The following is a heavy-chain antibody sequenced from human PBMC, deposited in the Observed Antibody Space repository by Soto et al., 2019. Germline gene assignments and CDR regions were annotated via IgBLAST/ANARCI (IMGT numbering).Heavy chain of an antibody. CDR3: AQAHQGNYGYPSYFEY. Sequence: TSETLSLTCAVSGVPISSYYCSWIRQPPGKGLEWIGYIYYSGSTNYNPSLKSRVTISVDTSKNQFSLKLSSVTAADTAVYFCAQAHQGNYGYPSYFEYLGQGTLDTVSS. CDR1: GVPISSYY. J-gene: IGHJ4*02. V-gene: IGHV4-59*01. CDR2: IYYSGST. D-gene: IGHD3-10*01.